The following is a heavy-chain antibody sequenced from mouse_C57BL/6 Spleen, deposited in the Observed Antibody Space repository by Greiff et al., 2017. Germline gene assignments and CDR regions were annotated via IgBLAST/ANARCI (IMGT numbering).Heavy chain of an antibody. J-gene: IGHJ3*01. D-gene: IGHD2-4*01. CDR1: GYTFTDYY. CDR2: IYPGSGNT. CDR3: ARGDYDPWFAY. V-gene: IGHV1-84*01. Sequence: QVQLKESGPELVKPGASVKISCKASGYTFTDYYINWVKQRPGQGLEWIGWIYPGSGNTKYNEKFKGKATLTVDTSSSTAHMQLSSLTSEDSAVYFCARGDYDPWFAYWGQGTLVTVSA.